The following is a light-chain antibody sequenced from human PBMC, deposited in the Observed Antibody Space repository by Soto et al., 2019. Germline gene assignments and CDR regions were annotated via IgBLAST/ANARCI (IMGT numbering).Light chain of an antibody. J-gene: IGKJ2*01. V-gene: IGKV3-15*01. Sequence: EIVMTQSPVTLSVSPGERATLSCRASQSVSSNLAWYQQKPGQAPRLLIYGASTRATGIPARFSGSGSGTEFTLTISSLQSEDFAVYYCQQYNNWPPYTFGQGTKLRSN. CDR1: QSVSSN. CDR2: GAS. CDR3: QQYNNWPPYT.